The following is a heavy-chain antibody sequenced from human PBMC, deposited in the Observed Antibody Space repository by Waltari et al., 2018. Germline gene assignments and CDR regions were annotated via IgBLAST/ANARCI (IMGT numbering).Heavy chain of an antibody. V-gene: IGHV4-38-2*01. J-gene: IGHJ4*02. D-gene: IGHD3-10*01. Sequence: QVQLQESGPGLVKPSETLSLTCAVSGYSISSGYYWGWIRQPPGKGLEWIGSIYHSGSTYYNPSLKSRVTISVDTSKNQFSLKLSSVTAADTAVYYCAGFYGSGSYYSGFDYWGQGTLVTVSS. CDR1: GYSISSGYY. CDR3: AGFYGSGSYYSGFDY. CDR2: IYHSGST.